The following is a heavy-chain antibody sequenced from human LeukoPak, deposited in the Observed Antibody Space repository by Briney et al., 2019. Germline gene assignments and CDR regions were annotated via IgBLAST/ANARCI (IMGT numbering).Heavy chain of an antibody. V-gene: IGHV4-38-2*02. CDR1: GYSISSGYY. CDR2: IYHSGST. CDR3: ARALTRSSYTYNWFDP. J-gene: IGHJ5*02. D-gene: IGHD3-22*01. Sequence: SETLSLTCTVSGYSISSGYYWGWIRQPPGKGLEWIGSIYHSGSTYYNPSLKSRVTISVDTSKNQFSLKLSSVTAADTAVYYCARALTRSSYTYNWFDPWGQGTLVTVSS.